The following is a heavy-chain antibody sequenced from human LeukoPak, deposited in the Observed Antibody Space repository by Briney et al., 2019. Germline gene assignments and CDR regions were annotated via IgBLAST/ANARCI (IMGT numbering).Heavy chain of an antibody. Sequence: SETLSLTCTVSGGSISSYYWSWIRQPPGKGLEWIGYIYYSGSTNYNPSLKSRVTISVDTSKNQFSLKLSSVTAADTAVYYCARLCPWPEAYYFDYWGQGTLVTVSS. D-gene: IGHD1-14*01. V-gene: IGHV4-59*01. J-gene: IGHJ4*02. CDR2: IYYSGST. CDR1: GGSISSYY. CDR3: ARLCPWPEAYYFDY.